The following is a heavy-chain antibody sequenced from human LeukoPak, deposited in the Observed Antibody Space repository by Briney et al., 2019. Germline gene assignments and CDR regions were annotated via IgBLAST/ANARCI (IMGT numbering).Heavy chain of an antibody. V-gene: IGHV3-48*01. CDR1: GFTFSSYS. D-gene: IGHD6-13*01. CDR3: ARVWAAAEAAALDY. J-gene: IGHJ4*02. CDR2: ISSSSSTI. Sequence: PGGSLRLSCAASGFTFSSYSMNWVRQAPGKGLEWVSYISSSSSTIYYADSVKGRFTISRDNAKNSLYLQMNSLRAEDTAVYYCARVWAAAEAAALDYWSQGTLVTVPS.